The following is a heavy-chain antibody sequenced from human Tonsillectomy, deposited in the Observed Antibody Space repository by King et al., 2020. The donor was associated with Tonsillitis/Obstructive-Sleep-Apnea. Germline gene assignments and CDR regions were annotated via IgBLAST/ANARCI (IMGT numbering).Heavy chain of an antibody. D-gene: IGHD1-1*01. J-gene: IGHJ6*03. V-gene: IGHV1-69*09. Sequence: QLVQSGAEVTKPGSSVKVSCKASGGTFTSDAITWVRQAPGQGLEWMGRIIPILDIANYAQRFQGRVTITADKSTSTAYMELSSLRSEDTAVYYCASYPQYNWNDGAYFMDVWGKGTTVTVSS. CDR2: IIPILDIA. CDR1: GGTFTSDA. CDR3: ASYPQYNWNDGAYFMDV.